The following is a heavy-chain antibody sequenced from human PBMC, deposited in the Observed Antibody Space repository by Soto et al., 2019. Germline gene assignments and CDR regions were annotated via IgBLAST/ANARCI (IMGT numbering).Heavy chain of an antibody. V-gene: IGHV1-46*01. Sequence: ASVKVSFEAAGYTFTSYYMHWVRQAPGQWLEWMGIINPSGGSTSYAQKFQGRVTMTRDTSTSTVYMELSSLRSEDTAVYYCARDQDGYKRYYYYGMDVWGQGTTVTVSS. D-gene: IGHD5-12*01. CDR3: ARDQDGYKRYYYYGMDV. J-gene: IGHJ6*02. CDR1: GYTFTSYY. CDR2: INPSGGST.